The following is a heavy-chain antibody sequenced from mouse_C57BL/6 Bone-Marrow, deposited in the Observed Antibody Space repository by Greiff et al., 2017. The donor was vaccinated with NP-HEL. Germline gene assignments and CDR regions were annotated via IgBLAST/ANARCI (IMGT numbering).Heavy chain of an antibody. CDR3: ARGGYYGSSWGFAY. D-gene: IGHD1-1*01. J-gene: IGHJ3*01. CDR2: IYPGSGST. Sequence: QVQLQQPGAELVKPGASVKMSCKASGYTFTSYWITWVKQRPGQGLEWIGDIYPGSGSTNYNEKFKSKATLTVDTSSSTAYMQLSSLTSEDSAVYYCARGGYYGSSWGFAYWGQGTLVTVSA. V-gene: IGHV1-55*01. CDR1: GYTFTSYW.